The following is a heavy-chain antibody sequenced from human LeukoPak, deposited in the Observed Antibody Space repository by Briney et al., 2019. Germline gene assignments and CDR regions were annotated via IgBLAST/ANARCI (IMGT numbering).Heavy chain of an antibody. V-gene: IGHV1-18*01. D-gene: IGHD5-18*01. CDR1: GYTFTNYG. Sequence: GASVTVSCKASGYTFTNYGISWVRQAPGQGLEWMGWISAKNGNIKYAEKFQGRVTMTTSTPTSTAYMELGSLRSDDTAVYYCARDTAMPLIDDAFDIWGQGTMVTVSS. J-gene: IGHJ3*02. CDR3: ARDTAMPLIDDAFDI. CDR2: ISAKNGNI.